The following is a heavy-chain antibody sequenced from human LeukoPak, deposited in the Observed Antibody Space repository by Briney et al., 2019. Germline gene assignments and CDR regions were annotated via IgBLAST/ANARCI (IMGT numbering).Heavy chain of an antibody. V-gene: IGHV4-34*01. D-gene: IGHD3-10*01. CDR3: AREPYYGSGSFLDY. CDR2: INHSGST. J-gene: IGHJ4*02. Sequence: SGTLSLTCAVYGGSFSGYYWSWIRQPPGKGLEWIGEINHSGSTNYNPSLKSRVTISVDKSKNQFSLKLSSVTAADTAVYYCAREPYYGSGSFLDYWGQGTLVTVSS. CDR1: GGSFSGYY.